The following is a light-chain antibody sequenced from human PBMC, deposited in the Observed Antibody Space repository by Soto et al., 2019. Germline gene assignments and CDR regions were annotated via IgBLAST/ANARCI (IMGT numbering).Light chain of an antibody. Sequence: IVMTQAPDSLGVSLCERATINCKSSQSVLYSSNNKNYLAWYQQKPGQPPKLLIDWASTRESGVPDRFSGSGSGTDFALTISSLQAEDVTVYYCQQYYSPPFTFGGVTKVDI. CDR1: QSVLYSSNNKNY. J-gene: IGKJ4*01. CDR3: QQYYSPPFT. CDR2: WAS. V-gene: IGKV4-1*01.